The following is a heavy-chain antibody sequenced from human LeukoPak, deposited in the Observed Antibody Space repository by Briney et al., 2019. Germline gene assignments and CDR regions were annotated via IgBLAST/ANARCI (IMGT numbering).Heavy chain of an antibody. Sequence: ASVKVSCKASGYTFTSYYMHWVRQAPGQGLEWMGIISPSGGSTSYAQKFQGRVTTTRDTSTSTVYMELSSLRSEDTAVYYCASGYSYGGFDYWGQGTLVTVSS. CDR3: ASGYSYGGFDY. J-gene: IGHJ4*02. D-gene: IGHD5-18*01. V-gene: IGHV1-46*01. CDR2: ISPSGGST. CDR1: GYTFTSYY.